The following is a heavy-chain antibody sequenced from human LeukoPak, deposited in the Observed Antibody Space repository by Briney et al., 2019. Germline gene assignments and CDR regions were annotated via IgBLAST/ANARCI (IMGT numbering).Heavy chain of an antibody. J-gene: IGHJ4*02. CDR3: VLVGDERYYFDY. D-gene: IGHD3-10*01. Sequence: ASVKVSCKASGGTFISYTISWVRQAPGQGLEWRGRIIPILGIANYEKKFQGRGTITADKATSTAYMELSSLRSEDTAVYYCVLVGDERYYFDYWGQGTLVTVSS. CDR1: GGTFISYT. CDR2: IIPILGIA. V-gene: IGHV1-69*02.